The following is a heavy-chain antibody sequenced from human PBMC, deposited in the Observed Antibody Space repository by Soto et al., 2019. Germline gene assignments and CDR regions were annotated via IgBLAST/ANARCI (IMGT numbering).Heavy chain of an antibody. CDR1: GGSISSSSYY. CDR2: IYYSGST. CDR3: ARHASGSGYFDWFDP. V-gene: IGHV4-39*01. J-gene: IGHJ5*02. D-gene: IGHD3-22*01. Sequence: QLQLQESGPGLVKPSETLSLTCTVSGGSISSSSYYWGWIRQPPGKGLEWIGSIYYSGSTYYNPSRKSRITIPVDTSKNQFSLTLSSVTAADTAVYYCARHASGSGYFDWFDPWGQGTLVTVSS.